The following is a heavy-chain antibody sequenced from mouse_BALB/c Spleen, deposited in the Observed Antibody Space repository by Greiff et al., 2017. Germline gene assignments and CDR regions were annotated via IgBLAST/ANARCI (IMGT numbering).Heavy chain of an antibody. V-gene: IGHV5-12-2*01. CDR1: GFTFSSYT. J-gene: IGHJ1*01. Sequence: EVHLVESGGGLVQPGGSLKLSCAASGFTFSSYTMSWVRQTPEKRLEWVAYISNGGGSTYYPDTVKGRFTISRDNAKNTLYLQMSSLKSEDTAMYYCARRYVYDERDWYFDVWGGGTTVTVSS. D-gene: IGHD2-2*01. CDR2: ISNGGGST. CDR3: ARRYVYDERDWYFDV.